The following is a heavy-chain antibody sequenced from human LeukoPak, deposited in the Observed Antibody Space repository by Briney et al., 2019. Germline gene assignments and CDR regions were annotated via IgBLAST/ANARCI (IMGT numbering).Heavy chain of an antibody. Sequence: GGSLRLSCAASGFTFSSYEMNWVRQAPGKGLEWVSYISSSGSTIYYADSVKGRFTISRDNAKNSLYLQMNSLRAEDTAVYYRARDHYGSGSYPPRYGMDVWGQGTTVTVSS. CDR2: ISSSGSTI. D-gene: IGHD3-10*01. CDR1: GFTFSSYE. CDR3: ARDHYGSGSYPPRYGMDV. V-gene: IGHV3-48*03. J-gene: IGHJ6*02.